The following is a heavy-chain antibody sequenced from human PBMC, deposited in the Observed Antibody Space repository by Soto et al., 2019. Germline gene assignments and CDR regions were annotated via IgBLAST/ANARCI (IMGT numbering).Heavy chain of an antibody. D-gene: IGHD3-10*01. CDR2: INPNSGGT. CDR3: ARDLGKGSYYMDV. V-gene: IGHV1-2*04. CDR1: GYTFTGYY. Sequence: ASVKVSCKASGYTFTGYYMHWVRQAPGQGLKWMGWINPNSGGTNYAQKFQGWVTMTRDTSISTAYMELSRLRSDDTAVYYCARDLGKGSYYMDVWGKGTTVTVSS. J-gene: IGHJ6*03.